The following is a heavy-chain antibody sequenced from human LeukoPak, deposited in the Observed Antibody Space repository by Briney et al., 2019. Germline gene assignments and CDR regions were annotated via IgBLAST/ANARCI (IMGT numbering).Heavy chain of an antibody. CDR2: INHSGST. V-gene: IGHV4-34*01. D-gene: IGHD2-15*01. CDR3: ARSGDEYCSGGSCYGVSAFDI. Sequence: SETLSLTCAVYGGSFSGYYWSWIRQPPGKGLEWIGEINHSGSTNYNPSLKSRVTISVDTSKNQFSLKLSSVTAADTAVYYCARSGDEYCSGGSCYGVSAFDIWGQGTMVTVSS. CDR1: GGSFSGYY. J-gene: IGHJ3*02.